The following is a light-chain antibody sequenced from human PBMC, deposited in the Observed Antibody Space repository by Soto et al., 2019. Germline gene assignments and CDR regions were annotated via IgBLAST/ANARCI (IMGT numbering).Light chain of an antibody. J-gene: IGKJ1*01. V-gene: IGKV3-20*01. CDR3: QQYGGSPRT. CDR1: QSVSSNY. CDR2: YAY. Sequence: EIVLTQSPGTLSLSPGEKATLSCRASQSVSSNYLAWYQQKPGQAPRLLIYYAYRRTTGIPDRFSGSGSGTDLTITISGLEPEDFEVYYCQQYGGSPRTFGQGTKVDIK.